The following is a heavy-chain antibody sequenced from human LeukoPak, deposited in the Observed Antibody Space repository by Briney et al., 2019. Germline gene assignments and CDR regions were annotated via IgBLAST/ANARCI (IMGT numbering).Heavy chain of an antibody. D-gene: IGHD3-10*01. V-gene: IGHV5-51*01. J-gene: IGHJ5*02. Sequence: GESLKISCKGSGYSFTSYWIGWVRQMPGKGLEWMGIIYPGDSDTRYSPSFQGQVTISADKSISTAYLQWSSLKASDTAMYYCARRVRRSYGSGSYYWLGPSWGWFDPWGQGTLVTVSS. CDR2: IYPGDSDT. CDR1: GYSFTSYW. CDR3: ARRVRRSYGSGSYYWLGPSWGWFDP.